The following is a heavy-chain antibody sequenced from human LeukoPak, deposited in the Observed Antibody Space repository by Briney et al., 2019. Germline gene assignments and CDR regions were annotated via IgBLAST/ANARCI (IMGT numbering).Heavy chain of an antibody. V-gene: IGHV1-8*01. J-gene: IGHJ4*02. D-gene: IGHD2-2*01. Sequence: GASVKVSCKASGYTFTSYDINWVRQATGQGLEWMGWMNPNSGNTGYAQKFQGRVSMTRNTSISTVYMELSSLRSEDTAVYYCAVYCSSTSCSQRDFDYWGQGTLVTVSS. CDR1: GYTFTSYD. CDR3: AVYCSSTSCSQRDFDY. CDR2: MNPNSGNT.